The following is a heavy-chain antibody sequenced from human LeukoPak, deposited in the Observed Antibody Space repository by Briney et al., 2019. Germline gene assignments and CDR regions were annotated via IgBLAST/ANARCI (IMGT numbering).Heavy chain of an antibody. Sequence: SETLSLTCSVSGDSMSSSSYYWGWIRQPPEKGLEWIGSTHYSGSTYFNPSLKSRVTISLDTSKNQFSLNLTSVTAADTAVYYCARFSGLRLLLDYFYYYYMDVWGKGTTVTVSS. V-gene: IGHV4-39*07. J-gene: IGHJ6*03. CDR2: THYSGST. CDR3: ARFSGLRLLLDYFYYYYMDV. D-gene: IGHD3-10*01. CDR1: GDSMSSSSYY.